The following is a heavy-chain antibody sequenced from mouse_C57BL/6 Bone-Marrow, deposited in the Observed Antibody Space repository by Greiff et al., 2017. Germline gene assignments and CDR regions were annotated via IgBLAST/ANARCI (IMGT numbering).Heavy chain of an antibody. CDR3: ATGTGPYFDY. CDR2: IDPSDSYT. J-gene: IGHJ2*01. V-gene: IGHV1-69*01. D-gene: IGHD4-1*01. CDR1: GYTFTSYW. Sequence: QVQLQQPGAELVMPGASVKLSCKASGYTFTSYWMHWVKQRPGQGLEWIGEIDPSDSYTNYNQKFKGKSTLTVDKSSSTAYMQLSSLTSEDSAVYYCATGTGPYFDYWGQGTTLTVSS.